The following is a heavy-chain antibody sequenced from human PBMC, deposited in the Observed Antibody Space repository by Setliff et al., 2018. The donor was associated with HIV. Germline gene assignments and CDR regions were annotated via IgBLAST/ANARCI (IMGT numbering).Heavy chain of an antibody. Sequence: NPSETLSLTCTVSGGSISSGGYYWSWIRQHPGKGLEWIGYIYYSGSTYYNPSLKSLVTISVDTSKNQFSLKLSSVTAADTAVYYCARGGGGDYLGGFDLWGRGTLVTVSS. D-gene: IGHD4-17*01. V-gene: IGHV4-31*01. CDR2: IYYSGST. CDR1: GGSISSGGYY. J-gene: IGHJ2*01. CDR3: ARGGGGDYLGGFDL.